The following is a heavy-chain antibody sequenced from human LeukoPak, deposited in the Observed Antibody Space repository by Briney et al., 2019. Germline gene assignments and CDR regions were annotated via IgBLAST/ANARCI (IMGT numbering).Heavy chain of an antibody. V-gene: IGHV1-2*02. CDR3: ARRSRYCSSTSCYTTAYYYYYYYMDV. Sequence: ASVKVSFKASGYTFTRYYMHWVRQAPGQGRGGMGWINPNSGGTNYAQKVQGRVTMTRETSIRTAYMELRKLRYDDTAVYYCARRSRYCSSTSCYTTAYYYYYYYMDVWGKGTTVTVSS. CDR1: GYTFTRYY. D-gene: IGHD2-2*02. J-gene: IGHJ6*03. CDR2: INPNSGGT.